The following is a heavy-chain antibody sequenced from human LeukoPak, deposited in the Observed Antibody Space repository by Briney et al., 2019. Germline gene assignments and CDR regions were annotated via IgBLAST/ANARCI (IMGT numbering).Heavy chain of an antibody. CDR3: ARQVAVAGPRLDY. CDR1: GGSISSSSYY. D-gene: IGHD6-19*01. Sequence: SETLSLTCTVPGGSISSSSYYWGWIRQPPGKGLEWIGSIYYSGSTYYNPSLKSRVTISVDTSKNQFSLKLSSVTAADTAVYYCARQVAVAGPRLDYWGQGTLVTVSS. CDR2: IYYSGST. J-gene: IGHJ4*02. V-gene: IGHV4-39*01.